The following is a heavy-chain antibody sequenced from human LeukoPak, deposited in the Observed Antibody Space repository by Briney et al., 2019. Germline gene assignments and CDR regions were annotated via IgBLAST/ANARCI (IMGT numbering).Heavy chain of an antibody. V-gene: IGHV3-23*01. Sequence: GGSLRLSCAASGFTFNNYAMSWVRQAPGRGPEWVSGITGSGGSTYYLDSVRGRFTISRDNSKNTLYLHLNSLRAEDTAVYYCAKGKGPTANWYFDVWGRGTLVTVSS. CDR1: GFTFNNYA. D-gene: IGHD2-21*02. J-gene: IGHJ2*01. CDR3: AKGKGPTANWYFDV. CDR2: ITGSGGST.